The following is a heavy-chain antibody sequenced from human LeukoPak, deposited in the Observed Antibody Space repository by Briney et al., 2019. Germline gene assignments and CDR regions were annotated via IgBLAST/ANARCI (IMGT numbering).Heavy chain of an antibody. CDR3: ARKGQGSNGAAEYFQN. CDR2: ISGSGGTGT. Sequence: PGGSLRLSCAAPGFPFSSYAMSWVRQAPGKGLEWVSAISGSGGTGTYYADSVKGRFTISRDNSKNTMYLQMNSLRAEDTAVYYCARKGQGSNGAAEYFQNWGQGTLVTVSS. J-gene: IGHJ1*01. D-gene: IGHD6-13*01. V-gene: IGHV3-23*01. CDR1: GFPFSSYA.